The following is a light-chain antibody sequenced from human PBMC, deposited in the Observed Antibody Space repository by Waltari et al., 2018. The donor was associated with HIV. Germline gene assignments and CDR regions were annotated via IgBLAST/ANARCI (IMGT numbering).Light chain of an antibody. CDR1: RNILYNSDNKNY. CDR2: WAS. V-gene: IGKV4-1*01. J-gene: IGKJ4*01. Sequence: DIIMTQSPDSLAVSLGERVTINCKSSRNILYNSDNKNYLAWYQQKAGQAPRVLISWASTRPVGVPSSIRTFGVPERFSGSGSGTNFSLTISSLQEDDVAFYYCQQYYSLPPTFGGGTRVERK. CDR3: QQYYSLPPT.